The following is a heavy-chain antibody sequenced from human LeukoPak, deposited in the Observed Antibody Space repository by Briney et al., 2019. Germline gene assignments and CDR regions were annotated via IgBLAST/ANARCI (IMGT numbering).Heavy chain of an antibody. D-gene: IGHD5-24*01. Sequence: GGSLRLSCAASGFTFSSYAMSWVRQAPGKGLEWVSAISGSGGSTYYADSVKGRFTISRDNSKNTLYLQMNSLRAEDTAVYYCAAFRDGYNWHLDYWGQGTLVTVSS. CDR1: GFTFSSYA. CDR3: AAFRDGYNWHLDY. CDR2: ISGSGGST. V-gene: IGHV3-23*01. J-gene: IGHJ4*02.